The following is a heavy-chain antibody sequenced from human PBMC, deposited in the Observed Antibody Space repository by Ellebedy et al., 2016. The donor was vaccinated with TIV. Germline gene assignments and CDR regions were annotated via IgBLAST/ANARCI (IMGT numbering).Heavy chain of an antibody. CDR3: ARYSGSPDY. D-gene: IGHD1-26*01. Sequence: ASVKVSCKASGYSFTTYGVSWVWQAPGQGLEWMGWISVNNGHTIYAQRFQDRVTMTTDTSTTTAYLKLRGLRDDDTAIYYCARYSGSPDYWGQGTLVTVSS. J-gene: IGHJ4*02. CDR2: ISVNNGHT. CDR1: GYSFTTYG. V-gene: IGHV1-18*01.